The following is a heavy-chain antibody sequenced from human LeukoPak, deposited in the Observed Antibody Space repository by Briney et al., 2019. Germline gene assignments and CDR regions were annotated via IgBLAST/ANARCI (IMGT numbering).Heavy chain of an antibody. CDR1: GFTFSNYA. CDR2: ISYDVTNK. J-gene: IGHJ4*02. Sequence: GGSLRLSCAASGFTFSNYAMHWVRHAPGKGLEWVAVISYDVTNKYYADSMKGRFTISTDNSKNMVYLQMNSLRAEDTAVYYCARDLHSSSWSSPFDYWGQGTLVTVSS. V-gene: IGHV3-30*04. D-gene: IGHD6-13*01. CDR3: ARDLHSSSWSSPFDY.